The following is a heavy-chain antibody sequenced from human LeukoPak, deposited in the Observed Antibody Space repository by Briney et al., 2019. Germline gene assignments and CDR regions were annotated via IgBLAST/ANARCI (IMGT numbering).Heavy chain of an antibody. CDR1: GFTFSSYA. V-gene: IGHV3-23*01. Sequence: GGSLRLSCAASGFTFSSYAMSWVRQAPGKGLEWVSAISGSGGSTYYADSVKGRFTISRDNSKNTLYLQMGSLKIEDTAVYYCVKERGYRSTWRLEYWGQGTLVTVSS. D-gene: IGHD6-13*01. CDR3: VKERGYRSTWRLEY. J-gene: IGHJ4*02. CDR2: ISGSGGST.